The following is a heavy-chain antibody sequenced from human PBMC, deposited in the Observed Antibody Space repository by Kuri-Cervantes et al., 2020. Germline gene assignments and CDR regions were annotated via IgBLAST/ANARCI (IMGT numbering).Heavy chain of an antibody. Sequence: LSLTCAVSGFTFNNYEMNWVRQAPGKGLEWVSYISSSGNSLYCADSVRGRFTISRDNAKNSLYLQMRRLRGDDTAVYYCATVGRSTRPGYWGQGTLVTVSS. V-gene: IGHV3-48*03. D-gene: IGHD6-6*01. CDR2: ISSSGNSL. CDR1: GFTFNNYE. CDR3: ATVGRSTRPGY. J-gene: IGHJ4*02.